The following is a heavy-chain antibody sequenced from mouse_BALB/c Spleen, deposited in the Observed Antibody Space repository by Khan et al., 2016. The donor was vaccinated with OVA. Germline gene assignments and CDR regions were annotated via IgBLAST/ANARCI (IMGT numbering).Heavy chain of an antibody. V-gene: IGHV1-77*01. CDR2: IFPGSDTP. Sequence: VELVESGPELVKPGASLKVSCKASGYTFTDYIIGWVKQSTRQGLEWIGDIFPGSDTPYYNEKFKDRATLTADKSANTAYMQLSSLTSDDSAVYFWGRGGYSAFAYWGQGTLVTVSA. CDR1: GYTFTDYI. J-gene: IGHJ3*01. D-gene: IGHD2-14*01. CDR3: GRGGYSAFAY.